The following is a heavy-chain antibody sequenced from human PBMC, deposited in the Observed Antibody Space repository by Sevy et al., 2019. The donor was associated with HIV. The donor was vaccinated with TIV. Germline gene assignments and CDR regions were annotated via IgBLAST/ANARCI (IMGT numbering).Heavy chain of an antibody. Sequence: GGSLRLSCAASGFTFSSYGMHWVRQAPGKGLEWVAVIWYDGSNKYYADSVKGRFTISRYNSKNTLYLQINSLRAEDTAVYYCARVGRENYFDSYFDYWGQGTLVFVSS. D-gene: IGHD3-22*01. CDR2: IWYDGSNK. J-gene: IGHJ4*02. V-gene: IGHV3-33*01. CDR3: ARVGRENYFDSYFDY. CDR1: GFTFSSYG.